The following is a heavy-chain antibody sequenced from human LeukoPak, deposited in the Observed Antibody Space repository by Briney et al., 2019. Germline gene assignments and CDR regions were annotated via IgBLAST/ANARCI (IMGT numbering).Heavy chain of an antibody. CDR2: IYTSGST. CDR1: GGSISSGSYY. CDR3: ANSIDFDYGDYYFDY. V-gene: IGHV4-61*02. D-gene: IGHD4-17*01. J-gene: IGHJ4*02. Sequence: ASQTLSLTCTVSGGSISSGSYYWRWIRQPAGKGLEWIGRIYTSGSTNYNPSLKSRVTISLDTSKNQFSLKLSSVTAADTAVYYCANSIDFDYGDYYFDYWGQGALVTISS.